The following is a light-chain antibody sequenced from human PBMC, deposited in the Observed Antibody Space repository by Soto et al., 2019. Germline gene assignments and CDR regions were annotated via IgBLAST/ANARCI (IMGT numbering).Light chain of an antibody. J-gene: IGKJ2*03. CDR2: GAS. Sequence: IVLTQSPDTLSLSPGETATLSCRASHSLASNYLAWYQQRPGQAPRLLIYGASNRATGIPDRFSGRGSGTGLNVTMPRPEPEDFPVYFCSPDGGNPPGSFGRGTKLEIK. V-gene: IGKV3-20*01. CDR3: SPDGGNPPGS. CDR1: HSLASNY.